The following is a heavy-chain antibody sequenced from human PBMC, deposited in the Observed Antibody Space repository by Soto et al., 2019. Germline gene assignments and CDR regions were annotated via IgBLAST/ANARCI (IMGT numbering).Heavy chain of an antibody. J-gene: IGHJ4*02. CDR1: GFTFSSYA. Sequence: EVQLLESGGGLVQPGGSLRLSCAASGFTFSSYAMSWVSQGPGKGLEWVSAMSGSGDSTFYADSVKGRFTVSRDNSKNTLYLQMNSLRAEDTAVYYCAKRAWGTYYFNYWGQGTLVTVSS. CDR3: AKRAWGTYYFNY. V-gene: IGHV3-23*01. CDR2: MSGSGDST. D-gene: IGHD3-16*01.